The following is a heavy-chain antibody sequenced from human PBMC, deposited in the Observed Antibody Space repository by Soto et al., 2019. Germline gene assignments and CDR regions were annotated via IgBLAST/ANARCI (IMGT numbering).Heavy chain of an antibody. J-gene: IGHJ6*02. CDR2: ISGYNGHT. V-gene: IGHV1-18*01. Sequence: QVQLVQSGAEVRKPGASVKVSCKASGYTFTTYGISWVRQAPGQGLEWMGWISGYNGHTKYAQKFQGRVTMTTDTSTSTVYMDLRSLRSDDTAVYYCAREGEMPYYYYGLDVWGQGPTVNVSS. D-gene: IGHD3-16*01. CDR1: GYTFTTYG. CDR3: AREGEMPYYYYGLDV.